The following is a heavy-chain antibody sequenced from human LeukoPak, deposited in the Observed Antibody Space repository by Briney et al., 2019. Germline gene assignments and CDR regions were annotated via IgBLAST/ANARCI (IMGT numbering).Heavy chain of an antibody. D-gene: IGHD3-22*01. J-gene: IGHJ2*01. CDR2: IYYSGST. CDR3: ARDCSGYNWYFGL. V-gene: IGHV4-59*12. CDR1: GGSISSYY. Sequence: SETLTLSCTVSGGSISSYYWSWIRQPPGKGLEWIGYIYYSGSTNYNPSLKSRVTISVDTSKNQFSLKLSSVTAADPAVYYCARDCSGYNWYFGLWGRGTLVTVSS.